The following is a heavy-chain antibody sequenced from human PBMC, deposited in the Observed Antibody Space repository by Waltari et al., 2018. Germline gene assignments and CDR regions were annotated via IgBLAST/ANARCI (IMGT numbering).Heavy chain of an antibody. CDR3: ARELGDTTDAFDI. V-gene: IGHV1-69*01. J-gene: IGHJ3*02. Sequence: QVKLVQSGAEVKKPGSSVRVSCKASGGTFSSSSINWVRQTPGQGLEWMGVIVPLFGTPHYAQRFQGRVTITADESTATAYMELSSLRSADTAIYYCARELGDTTDAFDIWGQGTMVTVSS. D-gene: IGHD1-26*01. CDR2: IVPLFGTP. CDR1: GGTFSSSS.